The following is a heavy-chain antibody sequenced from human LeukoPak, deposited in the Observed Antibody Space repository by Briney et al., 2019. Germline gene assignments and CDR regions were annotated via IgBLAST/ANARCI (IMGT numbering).Heavy chain of an antibody. CDR1: GSTFSSYS. CDR3: AREGSTGGYMDV. Sequence: GGSLRLSCAASGSTFSSYSMNWVRQAPGKGLEWVSSISSSSSYIYYADSVKGRFTISRDNAKNSLYLQMNSLRAEDTAVYYCAREGSTGGYMDVWGKGTTVTVSS. D-gene: IGHD3-10*01. J-gene: IGHJ6*03. CDR2: ISSSSSYI. V-gene: IGHV3-21*01.